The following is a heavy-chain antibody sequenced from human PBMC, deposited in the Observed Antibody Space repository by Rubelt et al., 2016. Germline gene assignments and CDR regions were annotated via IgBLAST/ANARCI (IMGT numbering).Heavy chain of an antibody. J-gene: IGHJ3*02. CDR3: ARLYDDSRPAGGDALDI. CDR2: IYYRWST. V-gene: IGHV4-31*03. D-gene: IGHD3-22*01. Sequence: VQLQESGPGLVKPSQTLSLTCTVSGGSISSGGYYWSWIRQHPGKGLEWIGYIYYRWSTYYNPSLKSRVTISVATAKNQFSLKLRTVTAADTAVYYCARLYDDSRPAGGDALDIWGQGTMVTVAS. CDR1: GGSISSGGYY.